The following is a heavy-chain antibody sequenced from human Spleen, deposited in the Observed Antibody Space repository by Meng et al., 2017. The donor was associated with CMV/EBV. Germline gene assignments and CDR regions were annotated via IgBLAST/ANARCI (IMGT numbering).Heavy chain of an antibody. Sequence: SETLSLTCTVSGGSVSSGSYYWSWIRQPPGKGLEWIGSIYYSGSTYYNPSLKSRVTISVDTSKNQFSLKLSSVTAADTAVYYCARVNNNWNDSAFDIWGQGTMVTVSS. CDR2: IYYSGST. CDR3: ARVNNNWNDSAFDI. D-gene: IGHD1-1*01. J-gene: IGHJ3*02. V-gene: IGHV4-39*07. CDR1: GGSVSSGSYY.